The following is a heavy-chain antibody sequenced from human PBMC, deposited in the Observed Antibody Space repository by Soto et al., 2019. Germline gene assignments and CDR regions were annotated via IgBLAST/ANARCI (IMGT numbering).Heavy chain of an antibody. CDR3: ARCVNGDYFDI. J-gene: IGHJ4*01. CDR1: GERVCSSW. D-gene: IGHD4-17*01. CDR2: IYPGDSDT. V-gene: IGHV5-51*01. Sequence: LQISGEGRGERVCSSWLGSERQMTGKGLEWMGIIYPGDSDTRYSPSFQGQVTISADKSISTAYLQWSSLKASDTAMYYCARCVNGDYFDIWGHGTLVTVSS.